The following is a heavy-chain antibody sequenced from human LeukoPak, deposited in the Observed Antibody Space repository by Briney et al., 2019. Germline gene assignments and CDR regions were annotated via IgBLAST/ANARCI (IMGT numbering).Heavy chain of an antibody. CDR1: GFTFSSYA. Sequence: GRSLRLSCAASGFTFSSYAMHWVRQAPGKGLEWVAVISYDGSNKYYADSVKGRFTISRDNSKNTLYLQMNSLRAEDTAVYYCAREGSSSWSYFDYWGQGTLVTVSS. CDR2: ISYDGSNK. D-gene: IGHD6-13*01. CDR3: AREGSSSWSYFDY. J-gene: IGHJ4*02. V-gene: IGHV3-30*04.